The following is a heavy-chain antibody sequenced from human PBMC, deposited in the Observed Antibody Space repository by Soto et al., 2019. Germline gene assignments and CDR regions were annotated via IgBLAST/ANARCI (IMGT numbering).Heavy chain of an antibody. CDR3: ARRRTDYYDSSGLPGPKAGNWFDP. D-gene: IGHD3-22*01. CDR1: GGSISSSSYY. CDR2: IYYSGST. J-gene: IGHJ5*02. Sequence: PSETLSLTCTVSGGSISSSSYYWGWIRQPPGKGLEWIGSIYYSGSTYYNPSLKSRVTISVDTSKNQFSPKLSPVTAADTAVYYCARRRTDYYDSSGLPGPKAGNWFDPWGQGTLVTVSS. V-gene: IGHV4-39*01.